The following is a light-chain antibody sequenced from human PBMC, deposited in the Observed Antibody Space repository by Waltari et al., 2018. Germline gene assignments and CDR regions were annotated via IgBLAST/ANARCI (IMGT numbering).Light chain of an antibody. CDR3: QQYDYYVT. J-gene: IGKJ5*01. V-gene: IGKV1-5*03. CDR1: QNINKW. Sequence: DIQMTQSPSTLSASVGDRVTITCRASQNINKWLAWYQQKPGKAPKLLISEASTFEPGVPLRFSGSGSATEFTLTISSLQPDDFATYYCQQYDYYVTFGQGTRLEIK. CDR2: EAS.